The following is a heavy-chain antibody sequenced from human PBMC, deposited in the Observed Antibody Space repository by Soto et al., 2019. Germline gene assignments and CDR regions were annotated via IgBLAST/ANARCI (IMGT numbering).Heavy chain of an antibody. CDR2: ISFDGSNK. CDR3: ARSTGNLDY. J-gene: IGHJ4*02. D-gene: IGHD3-9*01. CDR1: GFTFSTYA. Sequence: QVQLVESGGGVVQPGRSLRLSCAASGFTFSTYAMHWVRQAPGKGLEWVAVISFDGSNKYYADSVKGRFTISRDNSKNTLYLQMNSLRAEDTAVYYCARSTGNLDYWGQGTLVTVSP. V-gene: IGHV3-30-3*01.